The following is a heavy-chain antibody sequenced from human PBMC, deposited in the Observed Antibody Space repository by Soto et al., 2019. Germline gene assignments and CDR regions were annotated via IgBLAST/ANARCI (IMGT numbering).Heavy chain of an antibody. CDR3: DRHHSHYYVMDV. CDR1: GGSISSDGYY. D-gene: IGHD5-18*01. Sequence: SETLSLTCTVSGGSISSDGYYWTWIRQHPGKGLECIGYIHYSGSTYYNPSLKSRVLISVDTSKSQLSLKLATVTAADTAVYYCDRHHSHYYVMDVWGQGTTVTVSS. J-gene: IGHJ6*02. V-gene: IGHV4-31*03. CDR2: IHYSGST.